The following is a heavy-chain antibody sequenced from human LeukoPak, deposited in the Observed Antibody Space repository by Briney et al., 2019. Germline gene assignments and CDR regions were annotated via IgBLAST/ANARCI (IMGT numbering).Heavy chain of an antibody. J-gene: IGHJ3*01. V-gene: IGHV4-39*01. CDR2: IYFSGNA. Sequence: SETLSLTCTVSGDSITSSSYYWAWIRQPPGKVLEWIGTIYFSGNAYYNASLKSRVAISVDASKNQFSLTLSSVTAADTSIYYCASGTYRVGAFDFWGQGTMVAVS. CDR3: ASGTYRVGAFDF. D-gene: IGHD1-26*01. CDR1: GDSITSSSYY.